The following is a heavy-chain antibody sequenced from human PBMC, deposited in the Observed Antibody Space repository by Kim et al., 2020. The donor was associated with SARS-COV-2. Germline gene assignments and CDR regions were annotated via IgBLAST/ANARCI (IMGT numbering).Heavy chain of an antibody. Sequence: ASVKVSCKASGYSFTTYYVHWVRQAPGQGLEWMGAINPSCGSTTYAEKFQGRVTLTRDTSTSTVYMEVSSLRSEDTAVYYCARDQQLEYYYGMDVWGQG. V-gene: IGHV1-46*01. CDR3: ARDQQLEYYYGMDV. D-gene: IGHD6-13*01. CDR1: GYSFTTYY. CDR2: INPSCGST. J-gene: IGHJ6*02.